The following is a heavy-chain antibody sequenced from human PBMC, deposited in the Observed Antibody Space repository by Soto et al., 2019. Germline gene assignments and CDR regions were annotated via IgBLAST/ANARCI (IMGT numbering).Heavy chain of an antibody. CDR3: VRGPSHGAFDV. Sequence: QVQLVESGGDVVQPGRSLRLSCAASGSTFSSYDIHWVRQAPGKGLEWVAHISPEGNNAYYADSVKGRSTLSTDNARQTVYLQVNSLSPEDTAVYHCVRGPSHGAFDVWGQGTLVTVSS. CDR2: ISPEGNNA. J-gene: IGHJ3*01. V-gene: IGHV3-30-3*01. CDR1: GSTFSSYD.